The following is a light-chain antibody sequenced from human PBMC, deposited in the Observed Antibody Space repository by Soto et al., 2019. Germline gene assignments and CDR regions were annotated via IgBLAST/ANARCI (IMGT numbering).Light chain of an antibody. CDR2: SNN. V-gene: IGLV1-44*01. Sequence: QSVLTQPPSASGTAGQRVTISCSGSTSNIGSNTVNWYQQLPGTAPRTLIYSNNQRPSGVPDRFSGSKSGTSGSLAISGLLSEDEADYYCAAWDDGLNAYVFGTGTKVTVL. CDR1: TSNIGSNT. J-gene: IGLJ1*01. CDR3: AAWDDGLNAYV.